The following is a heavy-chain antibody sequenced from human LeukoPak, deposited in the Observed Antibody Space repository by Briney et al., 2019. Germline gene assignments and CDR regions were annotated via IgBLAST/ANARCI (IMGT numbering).Heavy chain of an antibody. D-gene: IGHD6-19*01. V-gene: IGHV4-4*02. CDR3: ARVAAVAGNFDY. CDR2: IYHSGST. J-gene: IGHJ4*02. Sequence: SETLSLTCAVSGGSISSSNWWSWVRQSPGKGLEWIGEIYHSGSTYYDPSLKSRVTISVDKSKNQLSLKLSSVTAADTAVYYCARVAAVAGNFDYWGQGTLVTVSS. CDR1: GGSISSSNW.